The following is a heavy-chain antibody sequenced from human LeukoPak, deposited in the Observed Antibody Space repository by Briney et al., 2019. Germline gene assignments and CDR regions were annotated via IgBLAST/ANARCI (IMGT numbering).Heavy chain of an antibody. CDR3: ARAPPNPDTSYDY. Sequence: GASVKVSCKASGGTFSSYAVSWVRQAPGQGLEWMGRIIPILGIANYAQKFQGRVTITADKPTSTAYMELSSLRSEDTAVYYCARAPPNPDTSYDYWGQGTLVTVSS. V-gene: IGHV1-69*04. J-gene: IGHJ4*02. CDR2: IIPILGIA. CDR1: GGTFSSYA.